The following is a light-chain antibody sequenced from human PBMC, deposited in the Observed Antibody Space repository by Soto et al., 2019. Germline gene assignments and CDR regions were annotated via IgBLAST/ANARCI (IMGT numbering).Light chain of an antibody. Sequence: QSALTQPPSVSGSPGQSVTISCTGTSSDVGSYNRVSWYQQPPGTAPKLMIYEVSNRPSGVPDRFSGSKSGNTASLTISGLXAEDEADYYCSSYTSSSTFVFGTGTKLTVL. V-gene: IGLV2-18*02. CDR1: SSDVGSYNR. J-gene: IGLJ1*01. CDR2: EVS. CDR3: SSYTSSSTFV.